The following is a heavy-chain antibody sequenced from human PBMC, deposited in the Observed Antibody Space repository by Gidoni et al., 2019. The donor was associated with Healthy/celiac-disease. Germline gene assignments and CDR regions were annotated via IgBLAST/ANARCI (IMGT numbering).Heavy chain of an antibody. J-gene: IGHJ3*02. CDR1: GYTLTELS. V-gene: IGHV1-24*01. CDR3: ATVDTAMVRRDAFDI. D-gene: IGHD5-18*01. CDR2: FDPENSET. Sequence: QVQLVQSGAEVKKPGASVKVSCKVSGYTLTELSMPWVRQAPGKGLEWMGGFDPENSETNYAQKFQGKVTMTEDTSTDTAYMELSSLRSEDTAVYYCATVDTAMVRRDAFDIWGQGTMVTVSS.